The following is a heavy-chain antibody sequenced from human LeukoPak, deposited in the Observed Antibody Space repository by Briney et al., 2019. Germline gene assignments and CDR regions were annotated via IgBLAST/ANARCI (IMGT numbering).Heavy chain of an antibody. V-gene: IGHV4-59*08. J-gene: IGHJ4*02. CDR2: IYYTGSGST. CDR3: ARHAVYAGSGWAFDY. D-gene: IGHD6-19*01. Sequence: SETLSLTCTVSGDSISPCYWSWIRQPPGKGLEWIGYIYYTGSGSTSNNPSLKSRVTISVDTSKNQFSLNLKSVTAADTAVYFCARHAVYAGSGWAFDYWGQGTLVTVSS. CDR1: GDSISPCY.